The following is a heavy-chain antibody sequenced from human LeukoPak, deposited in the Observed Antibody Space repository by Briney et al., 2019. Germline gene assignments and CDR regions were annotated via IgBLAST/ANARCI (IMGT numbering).Heavy chain of an antibody. CDR3: AKVTFEGVDP. J-gene: IGHJ5*02. Sequence: PGGSLRLSCAASGFTLSSYVMSWVRQGPGKGLEWVSAISVSGNTYHADSVKGRFTISRDSYKNTLYLQMNSLRAEDTALYYCAKVTFEGVDPWGQGTLVTVSS. D-gene: IGHD2/OR15-2a*01. CDR1: GFTLSSYV. V-gene: IGHV3-23*01. CDR2: ISVSGNT.